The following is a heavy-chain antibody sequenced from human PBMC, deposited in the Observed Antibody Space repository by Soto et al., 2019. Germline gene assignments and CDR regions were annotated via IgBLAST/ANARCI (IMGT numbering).Heavy chain of an antibody. Sequence: GGSLRLSCAASGFTFSSYAMSWVRQAPGKGLEWVSAISGSGGSTYYADSVKGRFTISRDNSKNTLYLQMNSLRAEDTAVYYCAKDLRPGDSGSYYGFDYWGQGTLVTVSS. CDR3: AKDLRPGDSGSYYGFDY. V-gene: IGHV3-23*01. D-gene: IGHD1-26*01. J-gene: IGHJ4*02. CDR2: ISGSGGST. CDR1: GFTFSSYA.